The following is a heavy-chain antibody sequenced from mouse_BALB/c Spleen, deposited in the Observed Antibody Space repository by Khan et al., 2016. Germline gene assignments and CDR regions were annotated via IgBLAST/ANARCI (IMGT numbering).Heavy chain of an antibody. D-gene: IGHD1-1*01. V-gene: IGHV9-3*02. CDR3: AEDYYGSNWFAY. CDR2: INTNTGEP. J-gene: IGHJ3*01. CDR1: GYTFTNYG. Sequence: QIQLVQSGPELKKPGETVKISCKASGYTFTNYGMNWVKQAPGKGLKWLGWINTNTGEPTYAEEFKGRFAFSLETSASNAYLQINNLKKEDTATYFCAEDYYGSNWFAYWGQGTLVTVSA.